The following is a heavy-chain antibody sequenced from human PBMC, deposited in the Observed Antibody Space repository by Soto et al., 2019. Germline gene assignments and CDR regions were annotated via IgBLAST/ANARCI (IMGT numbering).Heavy chain of an antibody. V-gene: IGHV1-46*01. J-gene: IGHJ5*02. CDR1: GYTFTSYY. D-gene: IGHD3-16*01. CDR2: INPSGGTT. Sequence: ASVKVSCKASGYTFTSYYMHWVRQAPGQGLEWVGIINPSGGTTSYAQKFQGRVTMTRDTSTSTVYMELSSLRSEDTAVYYCARLPLVLGEYEYWFDPWGQGTLVTVSS. CDR3: ARLPLVLGEYEYWFDP.